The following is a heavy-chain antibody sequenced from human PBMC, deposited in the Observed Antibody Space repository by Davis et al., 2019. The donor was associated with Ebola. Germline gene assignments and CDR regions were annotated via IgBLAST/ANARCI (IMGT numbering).Heavy chain of an antibody. D-gene: IGHD2/OR15-2a*01. CDR3: ARVSVLDAFDM. CDR2: ISAYNGNT. Sequence: ASVKVSCKASGGTFTSHGISWVRQAPGQGLEWMGWISAYNGNTNYAQKLQGRVTMTRDTSTSTAYMELRSLRSDDTAVYYCARVSVLDAFDMWGQGTMVTVSS. V-gene: IGHV1-18*01. CDR1: GGTFTSHG. J-gene: IGHJ3*02.